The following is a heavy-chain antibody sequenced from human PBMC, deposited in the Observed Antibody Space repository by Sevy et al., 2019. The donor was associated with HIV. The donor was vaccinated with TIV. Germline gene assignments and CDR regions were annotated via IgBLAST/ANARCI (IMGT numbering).Heavy chain of an antibody. V-gene: IGHV4-59*08. J-gene: IGHJ3*02. CDR3: AGRNDFDI. Sequence: SETLSLTCTVSGGSINSDHWNWIRQPPGKGLEWIGYVYYTGGTNYNPSLKNRVTISVDRTQNQFSLKLTSVTAADTAVYYCAGRNDFDIWGQGTMVTVSS. CDR1: GGSINSDH. CDR2: VYYTGGT.